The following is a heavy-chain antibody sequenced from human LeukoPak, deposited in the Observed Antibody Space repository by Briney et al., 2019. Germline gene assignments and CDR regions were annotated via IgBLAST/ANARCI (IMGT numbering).Heavy chain of an antibody. CDR2: ISYDGSNK. V-gene: IGHV3-30*18. J-gene: IGHJ3*02. CDR1: GFSFSSYG. CDR3: AKKWSGDYDSSGVNDAFDI. D-gene: IGHD3-22*01. Sequence: PGGSLRLSCAASGFSFSSYGMHWVRQAPGKGLEWVAVISYDGSNKYYADSVKGRFTISRDNTKNTLYLQMNRLRTDDTAVYYCAKKWSGDYDSSGVNDAFDIWGQGTMVTVSS.